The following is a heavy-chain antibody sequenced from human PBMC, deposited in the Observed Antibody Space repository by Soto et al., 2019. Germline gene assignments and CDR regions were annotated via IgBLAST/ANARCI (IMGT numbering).Heavy chain of an antibody. Sequence: VQLLESGGDLVQPGGSLRLSCAASGFTFTSYAMSWVRQAPGKGLEWVSIVSGSAGRAYYADSVKGRFTISRDNAKNTLSLQMDSLSAEDTAVYYCAKVTSARVFYFALDVWGQGTTVTVSS. CDR1: GFTFTSYA. CDR2: VSGSAGRA. J-gene: IGHJ6*02. CDR3: AKVTSARVFYFALDV. D-gene: IGHD2-2*01. V-gene: IGHV3-23*01.